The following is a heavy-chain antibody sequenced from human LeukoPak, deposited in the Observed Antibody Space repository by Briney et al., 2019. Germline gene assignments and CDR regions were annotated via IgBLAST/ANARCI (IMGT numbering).Heavy chain of an antibody. D-gene: IGHD4-17*01. CDR3: AKDQHYGDYHYFDY. CDR2: ISGSGGST. Sequence: GGSLRLSCAASGFTFSSYAMSWVRQAPGKGLEWVSAISGSGGSTYYADSVKGRFTISRDNSRNTLYLQMNSLRAEDTAVYYCAKDQHYGDYHYFDYWGQGTLVTVSS. J-gene: IGHJ4*02. CDR1: GFTFSSYA. V-gene: IGHV3-23*01.